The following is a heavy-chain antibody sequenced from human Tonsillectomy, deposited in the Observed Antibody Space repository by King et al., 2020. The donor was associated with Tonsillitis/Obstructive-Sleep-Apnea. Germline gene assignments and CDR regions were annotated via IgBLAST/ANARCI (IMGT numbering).Heavy chain of an antibody. D-gene: IGHD6-6*01. V-gene: IGHV3-33*01. Sequence: VQLVESGGGVVQPGWSLRLSCAGSGFSFSHHGIHWVRQVPGKGLEWVALIDYDGSDKYYGESVKGRFTISRDNSKNTVFLQLDRLRVEDTAVYYCVRDKAEYSSSWRLKYWGQGTLVTVSS. CDR3: VRDKAEYSSSWRLKY. CDR2: IDYDGSDK. J-gene: IGHJ4*02. CDR1: GFSFSHHG.